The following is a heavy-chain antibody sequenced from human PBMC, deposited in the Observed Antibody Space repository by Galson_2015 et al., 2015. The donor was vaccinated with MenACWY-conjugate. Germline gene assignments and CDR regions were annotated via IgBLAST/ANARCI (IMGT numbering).Heavy chain of an antibody. CDR1: GFTFSSYW. D-gene: IGHD4-23*01. CDR3: ARDNSAGPDLFDY. V-gene: IGHV3-74*01. Sequence: LRLSCAASGFTFSSYWLHWVRQAPGKGLLWVSRINNDGSDTSYADSVKGRFTISRDNAKNTLYLQMNSLRAEDTAVCYCARDNSAGPDLFDYWGQGTLVTVSS. CDR2: INNDGSDT. J-gene: IGHJ4*02.